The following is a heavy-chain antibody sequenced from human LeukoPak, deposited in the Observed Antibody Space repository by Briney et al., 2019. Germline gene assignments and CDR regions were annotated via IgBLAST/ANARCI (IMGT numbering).Heavy chain of an antibody. D-gene: IGHD1-14*01. CDR3: AKVGIRPPSCYMDV. Sequence: PGGSLRLSCAASGFTFSSYGIHWVRQAPGKGLEWVAFIRYDGRSKHYADSVKGRYTISRDNSKNTLYLQMNSLRTEDTAVYYCAKVGIRPPSCYMDVWGKGTTVTVSS. V-gene: IGHV3-30*02. CDR1: GFTFSSYG. CDR2: IRYDGRSK. J-gene: IGHJ6*03.